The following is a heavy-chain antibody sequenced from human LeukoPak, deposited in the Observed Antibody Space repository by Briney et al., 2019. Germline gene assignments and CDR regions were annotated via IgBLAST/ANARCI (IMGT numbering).Heavy chain of an antibody. CDR3: AKDRNPPPQYDSSGFPLT. Sequence: GGSLRLSCAASGFTFTGYAMSWVRQAPGKGLEWVSAISGSGNTYYADSVKGRFTISRDNSKNTLTLQMNSLRADDTAVYYCAKDRNPPPQYDSSGFPLTWGRGTLVTVSS. D-gene: IGHD3-22*01. V-gene: IGHV3-23*01. CDR1: GFTFTGYA. CDR2: ISGSGNT. J-gene: IGHJ5*02.